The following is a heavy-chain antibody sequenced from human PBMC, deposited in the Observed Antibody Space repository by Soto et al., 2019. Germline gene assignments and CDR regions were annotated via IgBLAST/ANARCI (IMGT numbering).Heavy chain of an antibody. J-gene: IGHJ4*02. CDR2: IIPIFGTA. CDR3: ARSPPPLGGAETYYFDY. D-gene: IGHD2-21*01. Sequence: QVQLVQSGAEVKKPGSSVKVSCKASGGTFSSYAISWVRQAPGQGLEWMGGIIPIFGTAKYAQKFQGRVTITADESTSTADMELSSLSSADTAVYYCARSPPPLGGAETYYFDYWGQGTLVTVSS. CDR1: GGTFSSYA. V-gene: IGHV1-69*01.